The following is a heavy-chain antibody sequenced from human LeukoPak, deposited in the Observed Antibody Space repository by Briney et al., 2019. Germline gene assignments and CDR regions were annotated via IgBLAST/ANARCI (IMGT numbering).Heavy chain of an antibody. Sequence: PGGSLRLSCAASGFTFSSYSMNWVRQAPGKGLEWVAVIWYDGSNKYYADSVKGRFTISRDNSKNTLYLQMNSLRAEDTAVYYCARGYCTNGVCYGSRVYYYYGMDVWGQGTTVTVSS. CDR1: GFTFSSYS. V-gene: IGHV3-33*08. D-gene: IGHD2-8*01. CDR3: ARGYCTNGVCYGSRVYYYYGMDV. J-gene: IGHJ6*02. CDR2: IWYDGSNK.